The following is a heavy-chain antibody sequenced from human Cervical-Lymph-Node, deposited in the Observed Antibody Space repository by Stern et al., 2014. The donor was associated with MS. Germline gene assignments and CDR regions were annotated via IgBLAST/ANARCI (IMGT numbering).Heavy chain of an antibody. V-gene: IGHV3-9*01. J-gene: IGHJ4*02. D-gene: IGHD6-19*01. CDR2: ISWNSGSI. CDR3: AKDTGIAVAGLFDY. CDR1: GFTFDDYA. Sequence: EVQLVESGGGLVQPGRSLRLSCAASGFTFDDYAMHWVRQAPGKGLEWVSGISWNSGSIGYADSVKGRFTISRDNAKNSLYLQMNSLRAEDTALYYCAKDTGIAVAGLFDYWGQGTLVTVSS.